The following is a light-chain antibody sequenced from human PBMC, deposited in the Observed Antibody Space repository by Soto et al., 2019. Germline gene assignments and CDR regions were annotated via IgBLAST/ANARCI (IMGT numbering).Light chain of an antibody. Sequence: QSVLPQPRSVYGSPGQSVTISCTGTSSDVGRYNYVSWYQHHPGKAPKLMIYDVSTRPSGVPDRFSGSKSGTTASLTISGLQAEDEADYYCCSYAGSPYVFGTGTKVTVL. CDR3: CSYAGSPYV. V-gene: IGLV2-11*01. CDR1: SSDVGRYNY. CDR2: DVS. J-gene: IGLJ1*01.